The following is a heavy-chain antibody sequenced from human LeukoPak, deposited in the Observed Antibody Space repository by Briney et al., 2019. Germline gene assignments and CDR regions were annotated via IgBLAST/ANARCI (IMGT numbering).Heavy chain of an antibody. D-gene: IGHD3-10*01. CDR1: GFIFNTYG. CDR3: AKDRSTGGYYGSGRSFGY. J-gene: IGHJ4*02. CDR2: ISYDGTNK. Sequence: GGSLRLSCAGSGFIFNTYGMHWVRQAPGKGLEWVAGISYDGTNKYLADSVKGRFTISRDNSKNTLYLQMNSLRAEDTAVYYCAKDRSTGGYYGSGRSFGYWGQGTLVTVSS. V-gene: IGHV3-30*18.